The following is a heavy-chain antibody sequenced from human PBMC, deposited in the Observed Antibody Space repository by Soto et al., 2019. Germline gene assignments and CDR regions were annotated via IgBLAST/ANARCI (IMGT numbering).Heavy chain of an antibody. V-gene: IGHV1-8*01. D-gene: IGHD1-26*01. Sequence: GASVKLSCKDSGYTFTSYDLNWVRQATGQGLEWMGWMNPNSGNTGYAQKFQGRVTMTRNTSISTAYMELSSLRSEDTAVYYCARGLRSSPDYWGQGTLVTVSS. CDR1: GYTFTSYD. J-gene: IGHJ4*02. CDR3: ARGLRSSPDY. CDR2: MNPNSGNT.